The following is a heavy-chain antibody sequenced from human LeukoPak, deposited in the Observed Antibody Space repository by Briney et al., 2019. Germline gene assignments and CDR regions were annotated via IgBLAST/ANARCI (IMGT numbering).Heavy chain of an antibody. V-gene: IGHV3-74*01. Sequence: GGSLRLSCAASGFTFSSYSMNWVRQAPGKGLVWVSRINSDGSSTSYADSVKGRFTISRDNAKNTLYLQMNSLRAEDTAVYYCARDTYIVGATDYWGQGTLVTVSS. D-gene: IGHD1-26*01. CDR3: ARDTYIVGATDY. CDR1: GFTFSSYS. CDR2: INSDGSST. J-gene: IGHJ4*02.